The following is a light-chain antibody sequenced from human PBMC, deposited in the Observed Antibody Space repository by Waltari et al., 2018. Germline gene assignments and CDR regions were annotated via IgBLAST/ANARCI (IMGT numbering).Light chain of an antibody. Sequence: DIQMTQSPSTLSASIGDSVTITCRASQSISTWLAWYQQKPGKAPKVLIYKASSLESGVSSKCSGSGSGTEFTLTNTNLQPEDSATYYCQQYHNLWTFGQGTKLEI. CDR3: QQYHNLWT. CDR2: KAS. J-gene: IGKJ1*01. CDR1: QSISTW. V-gene: IGKV1-5*03.